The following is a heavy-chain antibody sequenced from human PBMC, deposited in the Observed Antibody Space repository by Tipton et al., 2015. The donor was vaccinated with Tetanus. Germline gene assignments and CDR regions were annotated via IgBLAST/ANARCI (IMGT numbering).Heavy chain of an antibody. CDR1: GVSIRNGGYS. CDR3: VRGRGFGAYSYGFEY. D-gene: IGHD5-18*01. CDR2: TYHTGGT. J-gene: IGHJ4*02. V-gene: IGHV4-30-2*01. Sequence: TLSLTCAVSGVSIRNGGYSWNWIRQPAGKGLEWIGYTYHTGGTYYNPSLKSRVTISVDRSSDQFSLKLTSVTAADTAVYYCVRGRGFGAYSYGFEYWGQGALVTVSS.